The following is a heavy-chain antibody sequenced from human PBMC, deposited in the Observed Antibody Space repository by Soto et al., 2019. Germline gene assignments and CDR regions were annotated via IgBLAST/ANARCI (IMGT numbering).Heavy chain of an antibody. CDR2: ISHEGSSK. V-gene: IGHV3-30*03. D-gene: IGHD3-3*01. Sequence: PGGSLRLFCAASGFTFSVYGMHWVRQAPGKGLEWVAVISHEGSSKHYADSVQGRFTISRDNARNTVSLLMNSLRAEDTAIYYCAPTIPTSGVSSRGRGALLDSWGQGTLVTVSS. CDR3: APTIPTSGVSSRGRGALLDS. CDR1: GFTFSVYG. J-gene: IGHJ4*02.